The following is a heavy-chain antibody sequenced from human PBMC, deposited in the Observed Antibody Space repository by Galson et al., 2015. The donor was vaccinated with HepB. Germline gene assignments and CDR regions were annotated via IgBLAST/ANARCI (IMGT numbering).Heavy chain of an antibody. CDR3: ARGYVLRFLEWLSANWFDP. D-gene: IGHD3-3*01. Sequence: SVKVSCKASGYTFTSYAMHWVRQAPGQRLEWMGWINAGNGNTKYSQKFQGRVTITRDTSASTAYMELSSLRSEDTAVYYCARGYVLRFLEWLSANWFDPWGQGTLVTVSS. CDR2: INAGNGNT. V-gene: IGHV1-3*01. J-gene: IGHJ5*02. CDR1: GYTFTSYA.